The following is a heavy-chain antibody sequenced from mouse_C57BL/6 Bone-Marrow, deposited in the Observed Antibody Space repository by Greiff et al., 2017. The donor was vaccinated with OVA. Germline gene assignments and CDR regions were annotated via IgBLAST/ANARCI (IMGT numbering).Heavy chain of an antibody. CDR1: GYTFTTYP. Sequence: QVQLQQSGAELVKPGASVKMSCTASGYTFTTYPIDWMKQNHGQSLEWIGNFHPYNDDTTYNEQFKGKATLTVDKSSSPAYLELSRLTSDDSAVYDCARPGDYDGDWLAYWGQGTLVTVSA. CDR3: ARPGDYDGDWLAY. J-gene: IGHJ3*01. V-gene: IGHV1-47*01. D-gene: IGHD2-4*01. CDR2: FHPYNDDT.